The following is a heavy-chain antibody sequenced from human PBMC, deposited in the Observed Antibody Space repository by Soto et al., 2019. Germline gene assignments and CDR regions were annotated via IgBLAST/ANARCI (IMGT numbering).Heavy chain of an antibody. CDR3: AGEDNWNYSDWFDP. CDR1: GCTFSGYA. CDR2: IIPIFGTA. D-gene: IGHD1-7*01. Sequence: QVQLVQSGAEVKKPGASVKVSCKASGCTFSGYAISWVRQAPGQGLEWMGGIIPIFGTANYAQKFQGRVTITADESTSTAYMELSSLRSEDTAVYYCAGEDNWNYSDWFDPWGKGTLVTVSS. J-gene: IGHJ5*02. V-gene: IGHV1-69*01.